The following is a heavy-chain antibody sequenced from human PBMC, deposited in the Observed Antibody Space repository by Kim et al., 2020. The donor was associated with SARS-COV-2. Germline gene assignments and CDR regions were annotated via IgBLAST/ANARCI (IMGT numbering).Heavy chain of an antibody. CDR3: ARANTYQLLYRSYSYDAFDI. D-gene: IGHD2-2*02. J-gene: IGHJ3*02. CDR2: MNPNSGNT. Sequence: ASVKVSCKASGYTFTSYDINWVRQATGQGLEWMGWMNPNSGNTGYAQKFQGRVTMTRNTSISTAYMELSSLRSEDTAVYYCARANTYQLLYRSYSYDAFDIWGQGTMVTVSS. V-gene: IGHV1-8*01. CDR1: GYTFTSYD.